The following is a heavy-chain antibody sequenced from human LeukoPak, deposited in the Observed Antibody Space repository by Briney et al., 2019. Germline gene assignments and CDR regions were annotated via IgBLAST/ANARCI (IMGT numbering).Heavy chain of an antibody. CDR1: GFTFSSYW. CDR3: ATDLDSGWYSFDY. Sequence: GGSLRLSCAASGFTFSSYWMSWVRQAPGKGLEWVANIKQDGSEKYYVDSVKGRFTISRDNAKNSLYLQMNSLRAEDTAVYYWATDLDSGWYSFDYWGQGTLVTVSS. J-gene: IGHJ4*01. D-gene: IGHD6-19*01. V-gene: IGHV3-7*01. CDR2: IKQDGSEK.